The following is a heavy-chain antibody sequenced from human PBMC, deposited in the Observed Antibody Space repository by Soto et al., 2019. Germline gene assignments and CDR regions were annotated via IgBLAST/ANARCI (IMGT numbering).Heavy chain of an antibody. J-gene: IGHJ5*02. D-gene: IGHD2-2*01. CDR3: ARRDCVSSSCYFKS. V-gene: IGHV1-46*01. CDR2: INPSGATT. CDR1: GYTFTSYY. Sequence: QVSLVQSGAEVKKPGASVKVSCKASGYTFTSYYVHWVRQAPGQGLEWMGIINPSGATTTYAQNFQGRVAMTRDTSTIAVYMELSSLRSEDTAVYYCARRDCVSSSCYFKSWGQGTLVTVSS.